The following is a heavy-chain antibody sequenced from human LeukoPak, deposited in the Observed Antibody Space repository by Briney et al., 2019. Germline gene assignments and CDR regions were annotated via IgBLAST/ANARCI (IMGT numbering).Heavy chain of an antibody. V-gene: IGHV3-21*01. Sequence: GGSLRLSCAASGFTFSSYSMNWVRQAPGKGLEWVSSISSSSSYIYYADSVKGRFTISRDNAKNSLYPQMNSLRAEDTAVYYCARDLSGRLTHFDYWGQGTLVTVSS. CDR2: ISSSSSYI. CDR1: GFTFSSYS. CDR3: ARDLSGRLTHFDY. J-gene: IGHJ4*02. D-gene: IGHD3-10*01.